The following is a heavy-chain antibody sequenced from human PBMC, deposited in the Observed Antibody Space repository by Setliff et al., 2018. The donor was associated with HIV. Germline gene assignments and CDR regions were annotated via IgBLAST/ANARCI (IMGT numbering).Heavy chain of an antibody. CDR1: GDSITSNDDY. Sequence: SETLSLTCTVSGDSITSNDDYWGWIRQPPGKGLEWIGYIYTSGSTNYNPSLKSRVTISVDTSKNQFSLKLSSVTAADTAVYYCARDSELGLNYHYGMDVWGQGTTVTVSS. J-gene: IGHJ6*02. CDR2: IYTSGST. D-gene: IGHD1-26*01. CDR3: ARDSELGLNYHYGMDV. V-gene: IGHV4-61*05.